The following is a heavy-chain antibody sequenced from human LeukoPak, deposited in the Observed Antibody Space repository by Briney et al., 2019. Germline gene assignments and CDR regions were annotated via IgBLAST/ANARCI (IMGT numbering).Heavy chain of an antibody. J-gene: IGHJ4*02. D-gene: IGHD3-10*01. V-gene: IGHV4-34*01. CDR2: INHSGST. CDR3: ARRYGSGSYYEDY. CDR1: GGSFSGYY. Sequence: PSETLSLTCAVYGGSFSGYYWSWIRQPPGKGLEWIGEINHSGSTNYNPSLKSRVTISVDTSKNQFSLKLSSVTAADTAVYYCARRYGSGSYYEDYWGQGTLVTVSS.